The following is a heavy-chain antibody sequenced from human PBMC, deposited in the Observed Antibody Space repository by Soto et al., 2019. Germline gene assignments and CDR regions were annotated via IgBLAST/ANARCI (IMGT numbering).Heavy chain of an antibody. J-gene: IGHJ4*02. CDR2: IYYSGGT. CDR1: GGSISSGDYY. D-gene: IGHD3-22*01. Sequence: SETLSLTCTVSGGSISSGDYYWSWIRQPPGKGLEWIGYIYYSGGTYYNTSLKSRFTISVDTSKNQFSLKLSSVTAADTAVYYCARVRNYYDSSGYYVDYWGQGTLVT. CDR3: ARVRNYYDSSGYYVDY. V-gene: IGHV4-30-4*01.